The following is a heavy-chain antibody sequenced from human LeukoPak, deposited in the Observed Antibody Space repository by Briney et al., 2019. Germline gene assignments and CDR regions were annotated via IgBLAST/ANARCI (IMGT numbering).Heavy chain of an antibody. CDR2: ISRSSSYI. D-gene: IGHD1-1*01. V-gene: IGHV3-21*01. Sequence: GGSLRLSCAASGFTFSSSSMNWVRQAPGKGLEWVSSISRSSSYIYYADSVKGRFTISRDNAKNLLYLQMNSLRAEDTAVYYCASNDIKGHAFDIWGQGTMVTVSS. J-gene: IGHJ3*02. CDR1: GFTFSSSS. CDR3: ASNDIKGHAFDI.